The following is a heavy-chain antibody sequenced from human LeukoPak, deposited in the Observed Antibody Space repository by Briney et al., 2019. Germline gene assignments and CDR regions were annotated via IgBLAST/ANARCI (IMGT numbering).Heavy chain of an antibody. Sequence: GGSLRLSCAASGFTFSTYDMQWVRQAPGKGLVWVSRINSDGSSTSYADSLKGRFTISRDNAQNTLYLQMNSLRAEDTALYYCARGTVVWSMGGPLDYWGRGTLHSVS. CDR2: INSDGSST. J-gene: IGHJ4*02. CDR3: ARGTVVWSMGGPLDY. V-gene: IGHV3-74*01. D-gene: IGHD2-8*02. CDR1: GFTFSTYD.